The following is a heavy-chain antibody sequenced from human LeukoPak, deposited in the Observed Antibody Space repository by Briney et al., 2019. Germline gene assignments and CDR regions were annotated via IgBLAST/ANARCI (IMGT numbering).Heavy chain of an antibody. CDR2: ISNDGRLA. J-gene: IGHJ4*02. CDR1: GFILSDRW. CDR3: ARDFHSIDF. V-gene: IGHV3-74*01. Sequence: GGSLRLSCATSGFILSDRWMHWVRQAPGKGLVWVSRISNDGRLASYAASVRGRFTIARDNAQKMVYLQLDSLRDEDTAIYYCARDFHSIDFWGQGTLVTVSS. D-gene: IGHD2/OR15-2a*01.